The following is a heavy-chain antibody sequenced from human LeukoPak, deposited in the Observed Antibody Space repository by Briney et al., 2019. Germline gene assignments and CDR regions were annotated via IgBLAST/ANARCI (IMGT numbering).Heavy chain of an antibody. J-gene: IGHJ5*02. CDR3: AREPYCSGGSCYRGNWFDP. D-gene: IGHD2-15*01. Sequence: SETLSLTCTVSGGSISSSSYYWGWIRQPPGKGLEWIGSIYYSGSTYYNPSLKSRVTISVDTSKNQFSLKLSSVTAADTAVYYCAREPYCSGGSCYRGNWFDPWGQGTLVTVSS. V-gene: IGHV4-39*07. CDR2: IYYSGST. CDR1: GGSISSSSYY.